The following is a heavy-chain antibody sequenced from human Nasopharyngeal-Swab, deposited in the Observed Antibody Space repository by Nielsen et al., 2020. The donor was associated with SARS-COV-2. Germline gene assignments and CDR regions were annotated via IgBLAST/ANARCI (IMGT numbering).Heavy chain of an antibody. CDR3: ARDAKFYYYYGMDV. V-gene: IGHV4-39*07. Sequence: RQAPGKGLEWIGSIYYSGSTYYNPSLKSRVTISVDTSKNQFSLKLSSVTAADTAVYYCARDAKFYYYYGMDVWGQGTTVTVSS. J-gene: IGHJ6*02. CDR2: IYYSGST. D-gene: IGHD4/OR15-4a*01.